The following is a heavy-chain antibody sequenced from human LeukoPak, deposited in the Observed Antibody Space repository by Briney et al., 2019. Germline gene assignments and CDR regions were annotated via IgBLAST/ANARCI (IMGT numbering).Heavy chain of an antibody. D-gene: IGHD1-14*01. CDR3: ASYGGPTVAFDI. Sequence: GGSLRPSCAASGFTFSSYWMHWVRQAPGKGLVWASRINSDGSSTSYADSVKGRFTISRDNAKNTLYLQMNSLRAEDTAVYYCASYGGPTVAFDIWGQGTMVTVSS. CDR2: INSDGSST. J-gene: IGHJ3*02. CDR1: GFTFSSYW. V-gene: IGHV3-74*01.